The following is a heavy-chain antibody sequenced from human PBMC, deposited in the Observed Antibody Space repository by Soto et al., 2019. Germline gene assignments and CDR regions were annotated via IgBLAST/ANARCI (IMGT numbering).Heavy chain of an antibody. Sequence: QLQLQESGPGLVKPSETLSLTCTVSGGSISSSSYYWGWIRQPPGKGLEWIGSIYYSGSTYYNPSLKSRVTISVDTSKNQFSLKLSSVTAADTAVYYCARHPMAYSSPQGVIDYWGQGTLVTVSS. V-gene: IGHV4-39*01. CDR3: ARHPMAYSSPQGVIDY. CDR2: IYYSGST. D-gene: IGHD6-13*01. J-gene: IGHJ4*02. CDR1: GGSISSSSYY.